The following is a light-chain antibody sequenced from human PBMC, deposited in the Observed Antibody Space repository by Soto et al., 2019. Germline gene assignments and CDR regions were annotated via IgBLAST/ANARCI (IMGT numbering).Light chain of an antibody. CDR1: SSDVGGYNY. Sequence: SVLPQPASVSVSPGQSITISCTGTSSDVGGYNYVSWYQQHPGKAPKLMIYDVSNRPSGVSNRFSGSKSGNTASLTISGLQAEDEADYYCSSYTSSSTLGVFGTGTKVTVL. J-gene: IGLJ1*01. V-gene: IGLV2-14*01. CDR2: DVS. CDR3: SSYTSSSTLGV.